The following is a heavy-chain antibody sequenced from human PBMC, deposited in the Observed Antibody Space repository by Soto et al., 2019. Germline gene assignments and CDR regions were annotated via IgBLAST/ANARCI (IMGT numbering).Heavy chain of an antibody. D-gene: IGHD6-13*01. CDR1: GYTFPSYD. Sequence: QVQLVQSGAEVKKPGASVRVSCKASGYTFPSYDIHSVRQAPGHGPEWMGMISPSSGGTDYAQKFQGRGTMTRDTSTSTVYMELSSLRSEDTAVYYCTRSIITTAGTDAFELWGQGTLVTVSS. V-gene: IGHV1-46*03. J-gene: IGHJ3*01. CDR2: ISPSSGGT. CDR3: TRSIITTAGTDAFEL.